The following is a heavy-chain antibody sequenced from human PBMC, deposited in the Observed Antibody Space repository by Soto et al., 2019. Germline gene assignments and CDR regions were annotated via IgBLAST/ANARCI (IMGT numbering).Heavy chain of an antibody. CDR2: ISYDGSNK. J-gene: IGHJ4*02. CDR3: ARGGYSYGYYFDY. CDR1: GFTFSSYA. Sequence: GGSLRLSCAASGFTFSSYAMHWVRQAPGKGLEWVAVISYDGSNKYYADSVKGRFTISRDNSKNTLYLQMNSLRAEDTAVYYCARGGYSYGYYFDYWGQGTLVTVSS. V-gene: IGHV3-30-3*01. D-gene: IGHD5-18*01.